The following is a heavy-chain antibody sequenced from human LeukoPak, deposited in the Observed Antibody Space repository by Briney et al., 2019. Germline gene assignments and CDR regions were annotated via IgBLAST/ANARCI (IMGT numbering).Heavy chain of an antibody. Sequence: PGRSLRLSCTASGFTFGDYAMSWVRQAPGKGLEWVGFIRSKAYGGTTEYAASVKARFTISRDDSKSIAYLQMNSLKTEDTAVYYCTRAPSGYDPNWFDPWGQGTLVTVSS. CDR3: TRAPSGYDPNWFDP. CDR2: IRSKAYGGTT. J-gene: IGHJ5*02. CDR1: GFTFGDYA. V-gene: IGHV3-49*04. D-gene: IGHD5-12*01.